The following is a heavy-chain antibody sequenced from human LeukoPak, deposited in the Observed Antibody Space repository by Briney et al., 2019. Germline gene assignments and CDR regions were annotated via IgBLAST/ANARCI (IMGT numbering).Heavy chain of an antibody. V-gene: IGHV1-18*01. D-gene: IGHD3-3*01. CDR1: GYTFTSYG. J-gene: IGHJ5*02. CDR2: ISAYNGNT. Sequence: ASVKVSCKASGYTFTSYGISWVRQAPGQGLEWMGWISAYNGNTNYAQKLQGRVTMTTDTSTSTAYMELRSLRSDDTAVYYCARGVLLRFLVCPALHYLQFIAVGERDPAPPLPWG. CDR3: ARGVLLRFLVCPALHYLQFIAVGERDPAPPLP.